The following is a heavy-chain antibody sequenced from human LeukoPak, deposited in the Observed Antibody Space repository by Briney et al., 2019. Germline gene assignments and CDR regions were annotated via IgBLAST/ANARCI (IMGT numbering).Heavy chain of an antibody. V-gene: IGHV3-23*01. CDR3: ARAVYGSFFDY. J-gene: IGHJ4*02. CDR1: GLTSGCCA. Sequence: PGGSLRLSCAASGLTSGCCAMSWVRQAPGKGLEWVSAISGSGGSAYYADSVKGRFTISRDNAKNSLYLQMNSLRAEDTAVYYCARAVYGSFFDYWGQGTLVTVSS. D-gene: IGHD1-26*01. CDR2: ISGSGGSA.